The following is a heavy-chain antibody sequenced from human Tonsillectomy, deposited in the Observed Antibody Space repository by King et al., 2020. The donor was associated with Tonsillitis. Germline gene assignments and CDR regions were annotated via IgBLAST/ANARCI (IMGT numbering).Heavy chain of an antibody. J-gene: IGHJ4*02. Sequence: VQLVESGGGVVQPGRSLRLSCAASGFTFSNYGMHWVRQAPGKGLEWVTFIWYDGSNQYSVDSVKGRFTISRDNSKNTVYLQMNSLRAEDTAVYYCARGPSPGYSSGWYEYYFDHWGQGTLVTVSS. D-gene: IGHD6-19*01. V-gene: IGHV3-33*01. CDR3: ARGPSPGYSSGWYEYYFDH. CDR1: GFTFSNYG. CDR2: IWYDGSNQ.